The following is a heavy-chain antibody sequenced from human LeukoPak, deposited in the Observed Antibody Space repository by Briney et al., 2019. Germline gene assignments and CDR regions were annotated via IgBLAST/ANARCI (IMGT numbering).Heavy chain of an antibody. D-gene: IGHD4-17*01. CDR1: GYSFTSYW. J-gene: IGHJ5*02. CDR3: ARIDYGDYENWFDP. Sequence: RGESLKISCKGSGYSFTSYWIGWLRQMPGEGLEWMGIIYPGDSDTRYSPSFQGQVTISADKSISTAYLQWSSLKASDTAMYYCARIDYGDYENWFDPWGQGTLVTVSS. V-gene: IGHV5-51*01. CDR2: IYPGDSDT.